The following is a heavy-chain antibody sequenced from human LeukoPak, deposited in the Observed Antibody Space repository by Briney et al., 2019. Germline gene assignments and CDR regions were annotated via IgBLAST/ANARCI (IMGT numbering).Heavy chain of an antibody. CDR2: ISWDGGST. J-gene: IGHJ4*02. CDR1: GFTFDDYT. Sequence: GGSLRLSCAASGFTFDDYTMHWVRQAPGKGLEWVSLISWDGGSTYYADSVKGRFTISRDNSKNSLYLQMNSLRTEDTALYYCAKDIADYYDSSGYYGGFDYWGQGTLVTVSP. CDR3: AKDIADYYDSSGYYGGFDY. V-gene: IGHV3-43*01. D-gene: IGHD3-22*01.